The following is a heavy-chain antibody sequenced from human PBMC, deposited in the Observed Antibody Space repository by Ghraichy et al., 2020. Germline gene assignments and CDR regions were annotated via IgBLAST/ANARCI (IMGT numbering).Heavy chain of an antibody. CDR3: ARDGFDSSGWEYFDY. J-gene: IGHJ4*02. Sequence: GGSLRLSCAASGFTFSSYSMNWVRQAPGKGLEWVSSISSSSSYIYYADSVKGRFTISRDNAKNSLYLQMNSLRAEDTAVYYCARDGFDSSGWEYFDYWGQGTLVTVSS. D-gene: IGHD6-19*01. V-gene: IGHV3-21*01. CDR1: GFTFSSYS. CDR2: ISSSSSYI.